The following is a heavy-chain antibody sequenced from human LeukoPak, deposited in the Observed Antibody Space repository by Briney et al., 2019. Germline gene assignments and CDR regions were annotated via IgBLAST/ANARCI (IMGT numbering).Heavy chain of an antibody. V-gene: IGHV3-23*01. CDR3: AKGREPYYDSSAIDY. Sequence: GGSLRLSCAASGFTFSSYAMSWVRQAPGKGLEWVSGISGSGSSTYYADSVKGRLTISRDNSKNTLYLQMNSLRAEDTAVYYCAKGREPYYDSSAIDYWGQGTLVTVSS. CDR1: GFTFSSYA. CDR2: ISGSGSST. D-gene: IGHD3-22*01. J-gene: IGHJ4*02.